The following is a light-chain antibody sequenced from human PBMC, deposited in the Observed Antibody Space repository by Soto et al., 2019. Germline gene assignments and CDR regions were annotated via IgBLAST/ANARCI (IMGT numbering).Light chain of an antibody. Sequence: QSVLTQPASVSGSPGQSITISCTGTSSDVVSYNYVSWYQQHPGKAPKLMIYEVSNRPSGVSNRFSGSKSGNTASLTISGLQAEDEADYYCSSYTTRSTPLYVFGIGTKGTVL. CDR2: EVS. J-gene: IGLJ1*01. V-gene: IGLV2-14*01. CDR3: SSYTTRSTPLYV. CDR1: SSDVVSYNY.